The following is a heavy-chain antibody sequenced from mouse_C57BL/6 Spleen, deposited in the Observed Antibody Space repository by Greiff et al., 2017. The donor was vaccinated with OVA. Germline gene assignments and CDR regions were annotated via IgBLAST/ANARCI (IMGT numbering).Heavy chain of an antibody. J-gene: IGHJ1*03. Sequence: EVKLVESGEGLVKPGGSLKLSCAASGFTFSSYAMSWVRQTPEKRLEWVAYISSGGDYIYYADTVKGRFTISRDNARNTLYLQMSSLKSEDTAMYYCTRDESNGWYFDVWGTGTTVTVSS. V-gene: IGHV5-9-1*02. CDR2: ISSGGDYI. D-gene: IGHD2-5*01. CDR3: TRDESNGWYFDV. CDR1: GFTFSSYA.